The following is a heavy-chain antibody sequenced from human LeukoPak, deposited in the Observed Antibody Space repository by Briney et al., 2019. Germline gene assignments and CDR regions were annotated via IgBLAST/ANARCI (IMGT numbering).Heavy chain of an antibody. Sequence: SETLSLTCTVSGGSFSSSSYYWGWIRQPPGKGLEWIGSIYYSGSTYYNPSLKSRVTISVDTSKNQFSLKLSSVTAADTAVYYCARHNYDSSGFLNYWGQGTLVGDSS. J-gene: IGHJ4*02. V-gene: IGHV4-39*01. CDR2: IYYSGST. CDR3: ARHNYDSSGFLNY. D-gene: IGHD3-22*01. CDR1: GGSFSSSSYY.